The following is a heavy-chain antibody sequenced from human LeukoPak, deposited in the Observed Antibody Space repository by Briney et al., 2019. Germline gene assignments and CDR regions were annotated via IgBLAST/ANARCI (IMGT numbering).Heavy chain of an antibody. Sequence: GGSLRLSCAASGFTFSSYAMSWVRQAPGKGLEWVSGISDSGGSTYYADSVKGRFTISRDNSKNTLYLQMNSLRAEDTAVYYCAKDGSYYYDSSGRTFDIWGQGTMVTVSS. CDR3: AKDGSYYYDSSGRTFDI. CDR2: ISDSGGST. J-gene: IGHJ3*02. CDR1: GFTFSSYA. D-gene: IGHD3-22*01. V-gene: IGHV3-23*01.